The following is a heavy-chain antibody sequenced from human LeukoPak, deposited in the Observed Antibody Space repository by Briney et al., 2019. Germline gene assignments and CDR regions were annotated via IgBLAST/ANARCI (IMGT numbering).Heavy chain of an antibody. J-gene: IGHJ5*02. Sequence: SETLSLTCTVSGGSISSGGYYWSWIRQHPGKGLEWIGYIYYSGSTYYNPSLKSRVTISVDTSKNQFSLKLSSVTAADTAVYYCAREGRTRVRRSGWYWFDPWGQGTLVTVSS. CDR2: IYYSGST. D-gene: IGHD6-19*01. CDR3: AREGRTRVRRSGWYWFDP. CDR1: GGSISSGGYY. V-gene: IGHV4-31*03.